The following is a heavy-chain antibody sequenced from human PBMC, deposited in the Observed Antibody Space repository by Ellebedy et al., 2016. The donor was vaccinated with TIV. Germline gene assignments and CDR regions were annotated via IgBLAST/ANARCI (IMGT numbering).Heavy chain of an antibody. D-gene: IGHD3-10*01. CDR3: ARDSLRAPDGSGTYNNWLDP. V-gene: IGHV1-69*13. J-gene: IGHJ5*02. Sequence: ASVKVSXKASGGTFSNYAISWVRQAPGQGLEWMGAIIPIVGTANYAQKFQDRVTIIADESTRTAYMELSSLRSEDTAVYYCARDSLRAPDGSGTYNNWLDPWGQGTLVTVSS. CDR1: GGTFSNYA. CDR2: IIPIVGTA.